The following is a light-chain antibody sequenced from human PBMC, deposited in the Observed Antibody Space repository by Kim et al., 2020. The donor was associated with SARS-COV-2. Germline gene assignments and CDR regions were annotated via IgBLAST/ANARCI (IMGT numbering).Light chain of an antibody. CDR2: YAS. Sequence: SVSPVERATLTCRASQNIGTNLAWYQHRSGKPTRLLIHYASTRATDIPARFGGSGSGTEFTLTNSALQSEYFAVYYCQQYKDQWTFGRGTKVDIK. V-gene: IGKV3-15*01. CDR3: QQYKDQWT. CDR1: QNIGTN. J-gene: IGKJ1*01.